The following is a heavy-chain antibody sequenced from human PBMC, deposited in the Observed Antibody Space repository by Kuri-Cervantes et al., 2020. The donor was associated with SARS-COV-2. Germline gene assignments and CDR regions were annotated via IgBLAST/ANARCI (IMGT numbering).Heavy chain of an antibody. J-gene: IGHJ3*02. V-gene: IGHV4-31*11. D-gene: IGHD2-2*01. CDR3: ASSIVVVPAASREYAFDI. CDR2: IYYSGST. Sequence: SETLSLTCAVYGGSFSGYYWSWIRQHPGKGLEWIGYIYYSGSTYYNPSLKSRVTISVDTSKNQFSLKPSSVTAADTAVYYCASSIVVVPAASREYAFDIWGQGTMVTVSS. CDR1: GGSFSGYY.